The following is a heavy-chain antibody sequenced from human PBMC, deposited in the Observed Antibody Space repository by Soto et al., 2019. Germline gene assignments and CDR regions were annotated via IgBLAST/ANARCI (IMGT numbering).Heavy chain of an antibody. Sequence: PSETLSLTCTVSGDSISSGDYYWSWIRQPPGKGLEWIGYIYYSGSTNYNPSLKSRVTISVDTSKNQFSLKLSSVTAADTAVYYCARAXPSYYDILRPYYYGMDVWGQGTTVTVSS. J-gene: IGHJ6*02. V-gene: IGHV4-61*08. CDR1: GDSISSGDYY. CDR3: ARAXPSYYDILRPYYYGMDV. CDR2: IYYSGST. D-gene: IGHD3-9*01.